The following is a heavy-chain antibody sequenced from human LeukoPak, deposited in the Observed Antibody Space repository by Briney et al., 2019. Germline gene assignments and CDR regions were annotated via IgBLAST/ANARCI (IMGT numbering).Heavy chain of an antibody. D-gene: IGHD3-22*01. CDR1: GGSFSSYY. J-gene: IGHJ4*02. Sequence: SETLSLTCTVSGGSFSSYYWTWIRQPPGKGLEWIGYIYYSGSTNYNPSLKSRVTISIDTSKNQFSLKLSSVTAADTAVYYCARGYHDFSGYWLSYFDYWGQGTLVTVSS. CDR2: IYYSGST. V-gene: IGHV4-59*01. CDR3: ARGYHDFSGYWLSYFDY.